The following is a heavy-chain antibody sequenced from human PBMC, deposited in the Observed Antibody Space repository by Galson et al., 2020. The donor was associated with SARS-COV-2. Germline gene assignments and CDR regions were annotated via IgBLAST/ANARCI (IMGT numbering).Heavy chain of an antibody. J-gene: IGHJ3*02. CDR1: GVSLSSGSYY. Sequence: SESLSLTCTVSGVSLSSGSYYWNWPRQPAGTGLEWIGRIHTTGSTNYNSTLKSRVTITVDTAKDQFSRRLSSVTAADTAVYYCARSHDSSGNAVDIWGQGTMVTVSS. CDR3: ARSHDSSGNAVDI. D-gene: IGHD3-22*01. CDR2: IHTTGST. V-gene: IGHV4-61*02.